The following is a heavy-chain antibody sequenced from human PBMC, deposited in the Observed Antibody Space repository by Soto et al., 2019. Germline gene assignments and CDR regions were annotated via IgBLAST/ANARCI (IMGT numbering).Heavy chain of an antibody. CDR2: IDPGDSYS. CDR1: GYSFTSYW. D-gene: IGHD3-16*02. Sequence: EVQLVQSGAEVKKPGESLRISCKGSGYSFTSYWISWVRQMPGKGLEWMGRIDPGDSYSNYSPSFQGHVRISTDASTSTAYLQWSSLKASDTAMYYCARSIAPTAFDIWGQGTMVTVSS. J-gene: IGHJ3*02. V-gene: IGHV5-10-1*03. CDR3: ARSIAPTAFDI.